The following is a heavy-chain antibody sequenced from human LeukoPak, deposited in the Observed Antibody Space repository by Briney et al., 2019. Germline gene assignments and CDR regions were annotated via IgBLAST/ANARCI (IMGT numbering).Heavy chain of an antibody. CDR3: AKAGSRHYYYYMDV. J-gene: IGHJ6*03. V-gene: IGHV3-9*03. CDR2: ISWNSGSI. Sequence: GGSLRLSCAASGFTFDDYAMHWVRQAPGKGLEWVSGISWNSGSIGYADSVKGRFTISRDNAKNSLYLQMNSLRAEDMALYYCAKAGSRHYYYYMDVWGKGTTVTVSS. CDR1: GFTFDDYA.